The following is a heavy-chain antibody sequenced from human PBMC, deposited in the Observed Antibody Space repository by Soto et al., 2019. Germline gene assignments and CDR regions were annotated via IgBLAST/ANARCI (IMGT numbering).Heavy chain of an antibody. D-gene: IGHD6-19*01. V-gene: IGHV1-18*01. CDR1: GYKFTSYG. CDR3: ARWDDSRDWPPGLDY. Sequence: QVQLVQSGPEVKKPGASVKVSCKASGYKFTSYGFTWVRQAPGQGLEWVGWISAYNGNTNYAQNLQGRVTMTTDTSTTTAYMELRSLRSDDTAVYYCARWDDSRDWPPGLDYWGQGTLVTVSS. CDR2: ISAYNGNT. J-gene: IGHJ4*02.